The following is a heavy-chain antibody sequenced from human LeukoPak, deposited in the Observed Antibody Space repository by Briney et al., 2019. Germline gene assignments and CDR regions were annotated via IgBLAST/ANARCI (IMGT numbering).Heavy chain of an antibody. Sequence: SETLSLTCTVSGGSISSSSYYWGWIRQPLGKGLEWIGSIYYSGSTYYNPSLKSRVTISVDTSKNQFSLKLSSVTAADTAVYYCARGPSVLDTAIVTDAFDIWGQGTMVTVSS. J-gene: IGHJ3*02. CDR1: GGSISSSSYY. V-gene: IGHV4-39*07. CDR3: ARGPSVLDTAIVTDAFDI. CDR2: IYYSGST. D-gene: IGHD5-18*01.